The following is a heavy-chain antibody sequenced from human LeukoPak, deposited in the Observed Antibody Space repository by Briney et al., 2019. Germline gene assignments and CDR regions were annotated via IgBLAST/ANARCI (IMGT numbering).Heavy chain of an antibody. CDR2: ITVSGGST. V-gene: IGHV3-23*01. CDR1: GFTFSSYA. D-gene: IGHD6-13*01. CDR3: AKGFGSSWLFDY. J-gene: IGHJ4*02. Sequence: GGSLRLSCAASGFTFSSYAMTWVRQAPGKGLEWVSTITVSGGSTYYADSVKGRFTISRDNSKNTLYLQVNSLRAEDTAVYYCAKGFGSSWLFDYWGQGTLVTVSS.